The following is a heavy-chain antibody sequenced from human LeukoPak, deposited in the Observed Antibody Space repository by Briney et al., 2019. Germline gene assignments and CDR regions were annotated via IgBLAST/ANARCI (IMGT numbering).Heavy chain of an antibody. J-gene: IGHJ5*02. CDR2: ISSSGSTI. CDR3: ARDSEIAAAGTFGFDP. CDR1: GFTFSSYE. D-gene: IGHD6-13*01. V-gene: IGHV3-48*03. Sequence: GGSLRLSCAASGFTFSSYEMNWVRQAPGKGLEWVSYISSSGSTIYYADSVKGRFTISRDNAKNSLYLQMNSLRAEDTAVYYCARDSEIAAAGTFGFDPWGQGTLVTVSS.